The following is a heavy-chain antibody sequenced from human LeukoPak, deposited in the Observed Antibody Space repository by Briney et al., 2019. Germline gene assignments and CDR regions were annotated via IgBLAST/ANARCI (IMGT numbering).Heavy chain of an antibody. D-gene: IGHD2-15*01. CDR1: GGTFSSYA. J-gene: IGHJ6*04. CDR3: ARSIVVVVAATHYYYGMDV. Sequence: GSSVKVSCKASGGTFSSYAISWVRQAPGQGLEWMGGIIPIFGTANYAQKFQGRVTITADKSTSTAYMELSSLGSEDTAVYYCARSIVVVVAATHYYYGMDVWGKGTTVTVSS. CDR2: IIPIFGTA. V-gene: IGHV1-69*06.